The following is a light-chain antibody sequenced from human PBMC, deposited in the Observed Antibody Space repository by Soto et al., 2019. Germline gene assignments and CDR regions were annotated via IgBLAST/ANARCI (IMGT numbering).Light chain of an antibody. CDR2: DVS. Sequence: QSALTQPASVSGSPGQSITISCTGTSSDVGGYNYVSWYQQHPGKAPKLMIYDVSNRPSGVSNRFSGSKSGNTASLTISGLQAEDEADYYCGSYTSSSTLEVFGGGTK. V-gene: IGLV2-14*01. CDR1: SSDVGGYNY. CDR3: GSYTSSSTLEV. J-gene: IGLJ2*01.